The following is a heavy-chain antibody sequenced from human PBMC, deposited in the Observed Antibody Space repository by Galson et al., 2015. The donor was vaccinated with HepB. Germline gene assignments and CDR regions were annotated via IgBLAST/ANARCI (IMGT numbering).Heavy chain of an antibody. V-gene: IGHV3-33*01. J-gene: IGHJ4*02. CDR2: IWYDGSNK. CDR1: GFTFSSYG. D-gene: IGHD1-26*01. CDR3: ARDQHRPSRVGATELDY. Sequence: SLRLSCAASGFTFSSYGMHWVRQAPGKGLEWVAVIWYDGSNKYYADSVKGRFTISRDNSKNTLYLQMNSLRAEDTAVYYCARDQHRPSRVGATELDYWGQGTLVTVSS.